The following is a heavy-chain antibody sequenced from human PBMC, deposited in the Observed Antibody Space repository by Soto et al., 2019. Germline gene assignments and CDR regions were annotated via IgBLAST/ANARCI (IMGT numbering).Heavy chain of an antibody. V-gene: IGHV6-1*01. CDR2: TYYRSKWYN. J-gene: IGHJ6*03. CDR3: ARAGGGSTSCYVCYYYYMDV. CDR1: GDSVSSNSAA. Sequence: PSQTLSLTCAISGDSVSSNSAAWNWIRQSPSRGLEWLGRTYYRSKWYNDYAVSVKSRITINPDTSKNQFSLQLNSVTPEDTAVYYCARAGGGSTSCYVCYYYYMDVWGKGTTVTVSS. D-gene: IGHD2-2*01.